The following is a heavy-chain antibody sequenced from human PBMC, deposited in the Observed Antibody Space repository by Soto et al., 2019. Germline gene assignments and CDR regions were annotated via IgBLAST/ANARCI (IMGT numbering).Heavy chain of an antibody. CDR3: ARAVAGTYYYGMDV. CDR1: GGSISSSNW. CDR2: IYHSGST. V-gene: IGHV4-4*02. J-gene: IGHJ6*02. D-gene: IGHD6-19*01. Sequence: SETLSLTCAVSGGSISSSNWWSWVRQPPGKGLEWIGEIYHSGSTNYNPSLKSRVTISVDKSKNQFSLKLSSVTAADTAVYYCARAVAGTYYYGMDVWGQGTTVTVSS.